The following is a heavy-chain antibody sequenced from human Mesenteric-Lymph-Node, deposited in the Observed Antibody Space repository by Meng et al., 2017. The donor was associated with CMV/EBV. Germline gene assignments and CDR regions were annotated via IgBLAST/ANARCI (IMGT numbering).Heavy chain of an antibody. Sequence: GGSLRLSCAAAGFTLSNYGVHWVRQAPGKGLEWVAVMSSDGSNKYYADSVKGRFTISRDNSMNTLYLQMNSLRAEDTAVYYCARARAYDFWSGYLDYYYTMDVWGQGTTVTVSS. CDR3: ARARAYDFWSGYLDYYYTMDV. J-gene: IGHJ6*02. CDR1: GFTLSNYG. CDR2: MSSDGSNK. D-gene: IGHD3-3*01. V-gene: IGHV3-30-3*01.